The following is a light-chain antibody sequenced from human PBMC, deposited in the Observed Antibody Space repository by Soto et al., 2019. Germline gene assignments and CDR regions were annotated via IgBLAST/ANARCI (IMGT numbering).Light chain of an antibody. J-gene: IGLJ3*02. V-gene: IGLV7-46*01. CDR2: DTS. CDR3: MLSYTGSRWV. Sequence: QAVVTQESSLTVSPGGTVTLTCGSSTGPVTTGHYPCWFQQKPGRAPTTLIYDTSNRHSWTPARFSASLLGGKAALTLSGAQPEDEAEYYCMLSYTGSRWVFGGGTKVTVL. CDR1: TGPVTTGHY.